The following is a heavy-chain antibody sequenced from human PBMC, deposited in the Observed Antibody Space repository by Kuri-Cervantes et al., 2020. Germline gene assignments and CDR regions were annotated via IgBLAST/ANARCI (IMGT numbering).Heavy chain of an antibody. CDR1: GGSISSYY. V-gene: IGHV4-4*07. Sequence: SETLSLTCTVSGGSISSYYWSWIRQPAGKGLEWIGRIYTSGSTNYNPSLKSRVTISVDTSKNQFSLKLSSVTAADTAVYYCARMYYYDSSGYYPQGAFDYWGQGTLVTVSS. CDR2: IYTSGST. D-gene: IGHD3-22*01. J-gene: IGHJ4*02. CDR3: ARMYYYDSSGYYPQGAFDY.